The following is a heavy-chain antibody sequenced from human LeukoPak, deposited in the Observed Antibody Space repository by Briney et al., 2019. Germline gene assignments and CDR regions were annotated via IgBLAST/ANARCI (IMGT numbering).Heavy chain of an antibody. Sequence: PGGSLRLSCAASGFTVSSNYMSWVRQAPGTGLEWVSLIHSDDSTYYADSVKGRFTISRDNSKNTLYLQMNSLRAEDTAVYYCAKEELGTVYYFDYWGQGTLVTVSS. CDR3: AKEELGTVYYFDY. J-gene: IGHJ4*02. D-gene: IGHD7-27*01. CDR1: GFTVSSNY. CDR2: IHSDDST. V-gene: IGHV3-53*05.